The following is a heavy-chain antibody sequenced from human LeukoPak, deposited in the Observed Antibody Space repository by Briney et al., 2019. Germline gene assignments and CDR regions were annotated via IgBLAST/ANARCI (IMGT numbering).Heavy chain of an antibody. CDR1: GFTFSSYA. Sequence: GGSLRLSCAASGFTFSSYAMHWVRQAPGKGLEWVAVISYDGSNKYYADSVKGRFTISRDNAKNSLYLQMNSLRAEDTAVYYCARGITIFGNWGQGTLVTVSS. V-gene: IGHV3-30*04. CDR3: ARGITIFGN. D-gene: IGHD3-3*01. J-gene: IGHJ4*02. CDR2: ISYDGSNK.